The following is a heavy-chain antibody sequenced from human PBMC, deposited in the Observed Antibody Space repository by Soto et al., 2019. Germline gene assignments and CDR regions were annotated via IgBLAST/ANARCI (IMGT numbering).Heavy chain of an antibody. D-gene: IGHD2-2*01. CDR3: AREGDYSSTSCYLDY. CDR2: IKQDGSEK. CDR1: GFTFSSYW. Sequence: PGGSLRLSCAASGFTFSSYWMSWVRQAPGKGLEWVANIKQDGSEKYYVDSVKGRFTIPRDNAKNSLYLQMNSLRAEDTAVYYCAREGDYSSTSCYLDYWGQGTLVTISS. J-gene: IGHJ4*02. V-gene: IGHV3-7*01.